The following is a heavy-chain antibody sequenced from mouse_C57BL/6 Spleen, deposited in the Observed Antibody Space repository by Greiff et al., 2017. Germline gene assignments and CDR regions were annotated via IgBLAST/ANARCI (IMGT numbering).Heavy chain of an antibody. CDR1: GYSITSGYY. D-gene: IGHD2-4*01. Sequence: VQLKESGPGLVKPSQSLSLTCSVTGYSITSGYYWNWIRQFPGNKLEWMGYISYDGSNNYNPSLKIRISITRDTSKNQFFLKLNSVTTEDTATYYCARAVDYDHYFDYWGQGTTLTVSS. CDR3: ARAVDYDHYFDY. V-gene: IGHV3-6*01. J-gene: IGHJ2*01. CDR2: ISYDGSN.